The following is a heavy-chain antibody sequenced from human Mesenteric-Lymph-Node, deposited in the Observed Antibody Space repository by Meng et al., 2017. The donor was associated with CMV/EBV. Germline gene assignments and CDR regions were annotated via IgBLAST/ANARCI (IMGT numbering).Heavy chain of an antibody. D-gene: IGHD4-17*01. CDR2: IYYSGST. CDR3: AALVQATTGWFDP. V-gene: IGHV4-61*01. Sequence: GYGGDVSSGSFFWSWIRQPPGKRREWIGNIYYSGSTNYNPSLKSRVTISADTSKNQFSLKVTSVTAADTAVYYCAALVQATTGWFDPWGQGTLVTVSS. J-gene: IGHJ5*02. CDR1: GGDVSSGSFF.